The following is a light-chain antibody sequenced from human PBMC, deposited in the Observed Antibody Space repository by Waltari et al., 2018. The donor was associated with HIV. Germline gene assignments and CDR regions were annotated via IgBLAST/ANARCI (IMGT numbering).Light chain of an antibody. V-gene: IGKV3-11*01. CDR3: HQRSKWPLT. CDR2: DSS. Sequence: EIVLPQSPATLSLSPGERATLSCRASQSVGGYIAWYQQLPGQAPRLLIYDSSNRATGVPARFSASGSGTDFTLTISSLEPEDFAVYYCHQRSKWPLTFGGGTKVEIK. CDR1: QSVGGY. J-gene: IGKJ4*01.